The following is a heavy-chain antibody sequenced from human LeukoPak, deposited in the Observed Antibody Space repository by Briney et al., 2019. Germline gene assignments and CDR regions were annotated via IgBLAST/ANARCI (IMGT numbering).Heavy chain of an antibody. V-gene: IGHV3-33*01. D-gene: IGHD2-2*01. CDR1: GFTFSSYG. Sequence: PGGSLRLSCAASGFTFSSYGMHWVRQAPGKGLEWVAVIWYDGSNKYYADSVKGRFTISRDNSKNTLYLQMNSLRAEDTAVYYCARDAPLRSSTSCYPDYWGQGTLVTVSS. CDR2: IWYDGSNK. CDR3: ARDAPLRSSTSCYPDY. J-gene: IGHJ4*02.